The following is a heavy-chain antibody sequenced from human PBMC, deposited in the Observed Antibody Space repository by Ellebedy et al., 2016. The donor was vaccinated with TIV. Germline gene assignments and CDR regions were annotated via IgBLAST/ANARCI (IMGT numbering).Heavy chain of an antibody. CDR2: IYYSGSA. V-gene: IGHV4-39*02. J-gene: IGHJ5*02. CDR1: GGSISNSDYY. Sequence: MPSETLSLTCTVSGGSISNSDYYWNWIRQPPGKGLEWIGRIYYSGSAYYNPSLKSRVTVSVDTSQNQCSRNRSSVTAADTAVYYCARDPALPRGRFDTWGQGTLVTVSA. CDR3: ARDPALPRGRFDT.